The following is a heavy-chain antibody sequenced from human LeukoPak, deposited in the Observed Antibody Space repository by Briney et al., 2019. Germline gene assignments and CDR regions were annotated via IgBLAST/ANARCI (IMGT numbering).Heavy chain of an antibody. V-gene: IGHV1-2*02. CDR3: ARWSIAVADFYFDY. D-gene: IGHD6-19*01. J-gene: IGHJ4*02. Sequence: GASVKVSCKASGYTFTGYYMHWVRQAPGQGLEWVGWINPNSGGTNYAQKFQGRVTMTRDTSISTAYMELSRLRSDDTAVYYCARWSIAVADFYFDYWGQGTLVTVSS. CDR1: GYTFTGYY. CDR2: INPNSGGT.